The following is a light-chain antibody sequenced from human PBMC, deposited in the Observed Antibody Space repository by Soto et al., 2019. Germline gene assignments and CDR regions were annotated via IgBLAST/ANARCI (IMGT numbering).Light chain of an antibody. CDR1: QSVSSN. CDR2: GAS. J-gene: IGKJ5*01. Sequence: EIVMTQSTATLSVSPGERSTLSCISSQSVSSNLAWYQQKPGQAPRLLIYGASTRATGIPARFSGSGSGTDFTLTISSLQSEDYAVYYCQQYNNWRSITFGQVTRLEIK. V-gene: IGKV3-15*01. CDR3: QQYNNWRSIT.